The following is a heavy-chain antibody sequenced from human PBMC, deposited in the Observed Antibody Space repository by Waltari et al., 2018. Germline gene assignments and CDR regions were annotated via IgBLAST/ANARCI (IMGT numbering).Heavy chain of an antibody. CDR2: INPNSGDT. CDR3: APTYTTHLES. D-gene: IGHD1-26*01. V-gene: IGHV1-2*06. J-gene: IGHJ4*02. Sequence: QVQLVQSGAEVKKPGASVKVSCKASGYTFTGYYMHWVRQAPGQGLEWMGRINPNSGDTYYAQKFQGRVTMTRDTSITTAYMELSRLRSDDTAVYYCAPTYTTHLESWGQGTLVTVSS. CDR1: GYTFTGYY.